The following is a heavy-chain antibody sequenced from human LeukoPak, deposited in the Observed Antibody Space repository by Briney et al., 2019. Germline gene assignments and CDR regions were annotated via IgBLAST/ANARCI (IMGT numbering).Heavy chain of an antibody. CDR2: ISPYNGNT. CDR1: GYTFTSYG. D-gene: IGHD6-13*01. Sequence: ASVKVSCKASGYTFTSYGISWVRQAPGQGLEWMGWISPYNGNTNYAQKFQDRVTMTTDTSTSTVYMELRSLRSDDTAVYYCARDRRIEAADTFDPWGQGTLVTVSS. CDR3: ARDRRIEAADTFDP. J-gene: IGHJ5*02. V-gene: IGHV1-18*01.